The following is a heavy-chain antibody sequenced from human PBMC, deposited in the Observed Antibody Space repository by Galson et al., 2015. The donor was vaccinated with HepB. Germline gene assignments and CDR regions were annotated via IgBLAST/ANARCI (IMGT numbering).Heavy chain of an antibody. CDR3: AKADGDSSSWYAPRPYYYYYGMDV. J-gene: IGHJ6*02. V-gene: IGHV3-30*18. CDR2: ISYDGSNK. D-gene: IGHD6-13*01. CDR1: GFTFSSYG. Sequence: SLRLSCAASGFTFSSYGMHWVRQAPGKGLEWVAVISYDGSNKYYADSVKGRFTISRDNSKNTLYLQMNSLRAEDTAVYYCAKADGDSSSWYAPRPYYYYYGMDVWGQGATVTVSS.